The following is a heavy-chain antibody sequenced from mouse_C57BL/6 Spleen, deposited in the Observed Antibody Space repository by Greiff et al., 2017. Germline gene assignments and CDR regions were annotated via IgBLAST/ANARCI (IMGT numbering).Heavy chain of an antibody. D-gene: IGHD1-1*01. CDR3: ARGGSYALDY. Sequence: VQLKQSGPELVKPGASVKIPCKASGYTFTGYNMHWVKQSPGRGLEGMGDISPNSGGTIYNQKFKGKATLKVDKPSSAAYMGLRSLTAEDAAVYCGARGGSYALDYWGQGTSVTVSS. V-gene: IGHV1-18*01. CDR2: ISPNSGGT. CDR1: GYTFTGYN. J-gene: IGHJ4*01.